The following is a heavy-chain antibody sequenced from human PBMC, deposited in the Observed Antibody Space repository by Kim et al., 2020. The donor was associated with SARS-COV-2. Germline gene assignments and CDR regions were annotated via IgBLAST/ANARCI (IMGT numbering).Heavy chain of an antibody. CDR3: VRRAENWGSHAH. CDR1: GFTFSNHA. J-gene: IGHJ4*02. Sequence: GGSLRLSCAASGFTFSNHAVSWVRQAPGQGLDWVATVSGSGVDTYYADSVKGRFIISRDNSKNTLYLQMNSLRAEDTALYYCVRRAENWGSHAHWGEGTLLTVSA. D-gene: IGHD3-16*01. CDR2: VSGSGVDT. V-gene: IGHV3-23*01.